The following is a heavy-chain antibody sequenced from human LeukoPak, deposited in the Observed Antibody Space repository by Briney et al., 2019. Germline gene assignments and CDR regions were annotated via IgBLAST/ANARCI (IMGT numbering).Heavy chain of an antibody. D-gene: IGHD3-10*01. CDR2: ISSSGSTI. CDR3: ARHRLGSGILADY. V-gene: IGHV3-48*03. CDR1: GFTFSSYE. Sequence: GGSLRLSCAASGFTFSSYEMNWVRQAPGKGLEWVSYISSSGSTIYYADSVKGRFTISRDNAKNSLYLQMNSLRAEDTAVYYCARHRLGSGILADYWGQGTLVTVSS. J-gene: IGHJ4*02.